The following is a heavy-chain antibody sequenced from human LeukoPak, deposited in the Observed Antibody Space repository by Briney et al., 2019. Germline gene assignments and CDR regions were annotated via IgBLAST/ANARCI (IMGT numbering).Heavy chain of an antibody. D-gene: IGHD6-13*01. J-gene: IGHJ4*02. CDR2: IYTSGST. Sequence: SETLSLTCTVSGDSISNFYWSWIRQPAGKGLEWIGRIYTSGSTSYNPSLKSRVTMSVDTSKNQFSLKLSSVTAADTAVYYCARDVVAAPGTWDYWGQGTLVTVSS. CDR3: ARDVVAAPGTWDY. V-gene: IGHV4-4*07. CDR1: GDSISNFY.